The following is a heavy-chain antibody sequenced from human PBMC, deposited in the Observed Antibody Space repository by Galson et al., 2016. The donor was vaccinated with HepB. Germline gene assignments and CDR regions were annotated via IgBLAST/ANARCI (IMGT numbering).Heavy chain of an antibody. V-gene: IGHV3-64D*06. CDR1: GFTFSGHS. D-gene: IGHD3-10*01. CDR2: TTNQGGST. J-gene: IGHJ4*02. Sequence: SLRLSCAASGFTFSGHSMHWVRQTPGKRLEYVSGTTNQGGSTFFADSVKGRFTISRDNSNSVVYLQMNSLRPADTAMYYCVRGTGAYGSGKDYWGRGTLVTVSS. CDR3: VRGTGAYGSGKDY.